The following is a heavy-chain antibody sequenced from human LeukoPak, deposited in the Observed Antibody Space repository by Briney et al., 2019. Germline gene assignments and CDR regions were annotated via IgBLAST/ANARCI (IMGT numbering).Heavy chain of an antibody. CDR2: IYYSGST. D-gene: IGHD3-10*01. CDR3: ARVQYGSGSYFNWFDP. Sequence: SETLSLTCTVSGGSISSYYWSWIRQPPGKGLEWIGYIYYSGSTNYNPSLKSRVTISVDTSKNQFSLKLSPVTAADTAVYYCARVQYGSGSYFNWFDPWGQGTLVTVSS. CDR1: GGSISSYY. V-gene: IGHV4-59*01. J-gene: IGHJ5*02.